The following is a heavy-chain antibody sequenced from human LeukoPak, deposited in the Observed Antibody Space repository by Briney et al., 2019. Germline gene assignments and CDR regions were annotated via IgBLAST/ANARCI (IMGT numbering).Heavy chain of an antibody. V-gene: IGHV3-23*01. J-gene: IGHJ6*04. CDR2: ISGIVDET. Sequence: PGGSLRLSCAASGFTFSKYAIMWVRQAPGKGLEWVATISGIVDETNYADSVKGRFTISRDSSKNTVFLQMSRLRGEDTALYYCAKGRYDTNWSGGDVWGKGTTVTVSS. D-gene: IGHD1-1*01. CDR1: GFTFSKYA. CDR3: AKGRYDTNWSGGDV.